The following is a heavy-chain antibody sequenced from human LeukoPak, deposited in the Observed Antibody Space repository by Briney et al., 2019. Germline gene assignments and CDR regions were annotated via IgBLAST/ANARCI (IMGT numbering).Heavy chain of an antibody. D-gene: IGHD3-10*01. CDR2: IIPILGIA. J-gene: IGHJ4*02. Sequence: GASVKVSCKASGGTFSSYAISWVRQAPGQGLEWMGRIIPILGIANYAQKFQGRVTITADKSTSTAYMELSSLRSEDTAVYYCARGGSGSYYNALDYWGQGTLVTVSS. V-gene: IGHV1-69*04. CDR1: GGTFSSYA. CDR3: ARGGSGSYYNALDY.